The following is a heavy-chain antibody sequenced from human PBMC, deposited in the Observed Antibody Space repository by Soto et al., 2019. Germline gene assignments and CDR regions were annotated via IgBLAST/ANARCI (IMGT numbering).Heavy chain of an antibody. CDR1: GFTFTSSA. J-gene: IGHJ4*02. CDR3: AVALAVAGLFDY. D-gene: IGHD6-19*01. Sequence: GASVKVSCKASGFTFTSSAVQWVRQARGQRLEWIGWIVVGSGNTNYAQKFQERVTVTRDMSTSTAYMELSSLRPEDTAVYYCAVALAVAGLFDYWGQGTLVTVSS. V-gene: IGHV1-58*01. CDR2: IVVGSGNT.